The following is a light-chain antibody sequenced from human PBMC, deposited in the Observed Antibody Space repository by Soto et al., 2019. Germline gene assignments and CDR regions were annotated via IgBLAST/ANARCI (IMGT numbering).Light chain of an antibody. CDR2: TAS. Sequence: AIQMTQSPSSLSASVGDRVTITCRASQDIRSNLGWYQQKPGKAPKLLIYTASNLQGGVPSRFSGSGSGTDFTLTISSLQPEDFASYSCLQYFTYPFTFGQGTKLEIK. CDR3: LQYFTYPFT. V-gene: IGKV1-6*01. J-gene: IGKJ2*01. CDR1: QDIRSN.